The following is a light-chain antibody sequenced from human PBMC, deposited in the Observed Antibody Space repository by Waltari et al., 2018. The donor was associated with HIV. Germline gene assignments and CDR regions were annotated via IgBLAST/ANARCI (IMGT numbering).Light chain of an antibody. CDR3: QQYNKWPRT. CDR2: GAS. Sequence: EIVMTQSPATLSVSPGERDTLSCRASENINTTLAWYQLKPGQAPRLLISGASTRATGIPARFSGSGSGTDFTLNIGTLQSEDFAVYYCQQYNKWPRTFGRGTKVEI. CDR1: ENINTT. V-gene: IGKV3-15*01. J-gene: IGKJ4*02.